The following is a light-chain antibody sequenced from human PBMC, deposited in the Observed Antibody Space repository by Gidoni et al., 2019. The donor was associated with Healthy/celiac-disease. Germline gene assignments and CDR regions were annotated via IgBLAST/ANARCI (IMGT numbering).Light chain of an antibody. CDR2: AAS. Sequence: DIQMTQSPSSLSASVGDRVTITCRASQSISSYLDSYQPKPGKAPKHLIYAASSLQSGVPSRFSGSGSGTDFTLTISSLQPEDFATYYCQQSYSTPLTFGGGTKVEIK. CDR1: QSISSY. J-gene: IGKJ4*01. V-gene: IGKV1-39*01. CDR3: QQSYSTPLT.